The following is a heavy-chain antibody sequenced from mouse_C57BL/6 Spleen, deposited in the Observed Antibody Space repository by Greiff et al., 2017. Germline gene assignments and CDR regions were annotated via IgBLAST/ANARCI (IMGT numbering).Heavy chain of an antibody. D-gene: IGHD1-1*01. Sequence: VQLQQSVAELVRPGASVKLSCTASGFTIKNTYMPWVKQRPEQGLEWIGRIDPANGSTKYAPKFQGKATITADTSPNTAYLQVNRLTYEDTAIYFCAGPHYYGGSYVDYWGQGTTLTVSS. J-gene: IGHJ2*01. CDR1: GFTIKNTY. CDR2: IDPANGST. CDR3: AGPHYYGGSYVDY. V-gene: IGHV14-3*01.